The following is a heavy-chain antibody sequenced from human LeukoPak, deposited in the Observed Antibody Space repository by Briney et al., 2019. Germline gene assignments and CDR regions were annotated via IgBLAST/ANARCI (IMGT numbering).Heavy chain of an antibody. Sequence: GGSLRLSCAASGFTVSSNYMSWVRQAPGKGLEWVSVIYSGGSTYYADSVKGRFTISRDNSKNTLYLQMNSLRVEDTAVYYCARENYDILTGYTWFDPWGQGTLVTVSS. CDR3: ARENYDILTGYTWFDP. CDR2: IYSGGST. D-gene: IGHD3-9*01. J-gene: IGHJ5*02. V-gene: IGHV3-66*01. CDR1: GFTVSSNY.